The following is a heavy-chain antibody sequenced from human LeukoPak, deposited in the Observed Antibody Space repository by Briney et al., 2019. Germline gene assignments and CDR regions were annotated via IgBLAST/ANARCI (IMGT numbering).Heavy chain of an antibody. J-gene: IGHJ4*02. D-gene: IGHD3-10*01. CDR1: GYTFSSYS. CDR3: ASGGMGARKYYSDPFHY. Sequence: GGSLRLSCAASGYTFSSYSINWVRQAPGKGLEWVSSISVRSNYIYYADSVRGRFSISRDDARDSLYLQMNSLRAEDTAVYYCASGGMGARKYYSDPFHYWGQGTLVTVSS. CDR2: ISVRSNYI. V-gene: IGHV3-21*01.